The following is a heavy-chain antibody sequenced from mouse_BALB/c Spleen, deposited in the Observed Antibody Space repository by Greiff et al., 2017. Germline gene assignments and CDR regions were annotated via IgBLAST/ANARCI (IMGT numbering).Heavy chain of an antibody. CDR1: GFTFSSYY. J-gene: IGHJ4*01. CDR2: INSNGGST. CDR3: ARRSTVVATDAMDY. V-gene: IGHV5-6-2*01. D-gene: IGHD1-1*01. Sequence: DVKLVESGGGLVKLGGSLKLSCAASGFTFSSYYMSWVRQTPEKRLELVAAINSNGGSTYYPDTVKGRFTISRDNAKNTLYLQMSSLKSEDTALYYCARRSTVVATDAMDYWGQGTSVTVSS.